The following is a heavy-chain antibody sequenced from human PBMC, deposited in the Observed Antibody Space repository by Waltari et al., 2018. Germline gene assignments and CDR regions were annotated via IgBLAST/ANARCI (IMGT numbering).Heavy chain of an antibody. V-gene: IGHV3-9*01. J-gene: IGHJ3*02. CDR3: AKDVDTAMAGAFDI. CDR1: GFTFDDYA. Sequence: EVQLVESGGGLVQPGRSLRLSCAASGFTFDDYAMHWVRQAPGKGRGWVSGISWNSGSIGYADSVKGRFTISRDNAKNSLYLQMNSLRAEDTALYYCAKDVDTAMAGAFDIWGQGTMVTVSS. D-gene: IGHD5-18*01. CDR2: ISWNSGSI.